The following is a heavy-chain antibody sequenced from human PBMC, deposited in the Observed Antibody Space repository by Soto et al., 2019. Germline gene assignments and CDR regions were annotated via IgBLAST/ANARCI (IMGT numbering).Heavy chain of an antibody. D-gene: IGHD4-17*01. V-gene: IGHV3-74*01. CDR2: INSDGSST. J-gene: IGHJ6*03. CDR1: GFTFSSYW. CDR3: ARGRRTLLTTVTTSNYYYYYMDV. Sequence: GGSLRLSCAASGFTFSSYWMHWVRQAPGKGLVWVSRINSDGSSTSYADSVKGRFTISRDNAKNTLYLQMNSLRAEDTAVYYCARGRRTLLTTVTTSNYYYYYMDVWGKGTTVTVSS.